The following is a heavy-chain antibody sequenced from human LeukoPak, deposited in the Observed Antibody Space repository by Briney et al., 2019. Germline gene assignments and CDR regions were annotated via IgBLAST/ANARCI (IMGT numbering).Heavy chain of an antibody. D-gene: IGHD2-21*02. CDR1: GFTFSSYE. CDR2: ITSSGGHM. J-gene: IGHJ4*02. V-gene: IGHV3-48*03. Sequence: GGSLRLSCVASGFTFSSYEMNWVRQAPGKGLEWLSYITSSGGHMFHADSVKGRFTISRDNAKSSLYLQMNSLRAEDTAVYYCAREKSNCGGDCLDYWGQGTLVTVSS. CDR3: AREKSNCGGDCLDY.